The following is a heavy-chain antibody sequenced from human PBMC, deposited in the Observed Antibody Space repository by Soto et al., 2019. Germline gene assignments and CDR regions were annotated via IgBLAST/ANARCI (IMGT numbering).Heavy chain of an antibody. D-gene: IGHD3-10*01. J-gene: IGHJ4*02. Sequence: PGGSLRLSCAASGFTFSSYGIHWVRQAPGKGLEWVAVISYDGSNKYYADSVKGRFTISRDNSKNTLYLQMNSLRAEDTAVYYCAKGGPYYYAHYWGQGTLVTVSS. CDR2: ISYDGSNK. V-gene: IGHV3-30*18. CDR1: GFTFSSYG. CDR3: AKGGPYYYAHY.